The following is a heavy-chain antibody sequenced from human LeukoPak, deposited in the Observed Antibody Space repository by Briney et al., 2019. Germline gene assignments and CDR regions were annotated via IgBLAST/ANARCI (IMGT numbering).Heavy chain of an antibody. CDR2: ISYDGSNK. Sequence: PGGSLRLSCAASGFTFSSYAMHWVRQAPGKGLEWVAVISYDGSNKYYADSVKGRFSISRDNSKNTLYLQMNSLRAEDTAVYYCATRGYDSSGYYPFDYWGQGTLVTVSS. CDR3: ATRGYDSSGYYPFDY. CDR1: GFTFSSYA. J-gene: IGHJ4*02. V-gene: IGHV3-30*04. D-gene: IGHD3-22*01.